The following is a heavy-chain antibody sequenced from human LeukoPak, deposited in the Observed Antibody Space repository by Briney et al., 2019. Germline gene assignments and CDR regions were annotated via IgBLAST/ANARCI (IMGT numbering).Heavy chain of an antibody. CDR3: ASQTPRRLPIAVADYFDY. J-gene: IGHJ4*02. CDR2: IWYDGSNK. D-gene: IGHD6-19*01. CDR1: GFSFSSYG. V-gene: IGHV3-33*01. Sequence: GGSLRLSCAASGFSFSSYGMHCVRQAPGKGLEWVAVIWYDGSNKYYADSVKGRFTISRDNSKNTLYLQMNSLRAEDTAVYYCASQTPRRLPIAVADYFDYWGQGTLVTVSS.